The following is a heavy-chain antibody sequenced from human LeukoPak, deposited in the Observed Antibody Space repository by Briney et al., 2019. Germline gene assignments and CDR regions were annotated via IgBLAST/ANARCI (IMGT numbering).Heavy chain of an antibody. CDR1: GFTFSSYA. D-gene: IGHD3-10*01. V-gene: IGHV3-23*01. CDR3: AKVLLRGYYFDY. J-gene: IGHJ4*02. CDR2: ISDSGGNT. Sequence: GGSLRLSCAASGFTFSSYAMGWVRQTPGKGLEWVSMISDSGGNTFYADSVKGRFTVSRDNSKNTVYLQMNSLRAEDTAVYYCAKVLLRGYYFDYWGQGTLVTVSS.